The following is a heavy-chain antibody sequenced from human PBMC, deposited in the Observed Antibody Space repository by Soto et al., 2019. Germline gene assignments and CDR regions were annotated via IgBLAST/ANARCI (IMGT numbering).Heavy chain of an antibody. CDR2: IIPPFGTA. D-gene: IGHD2-21*02. CDR1: GGIFSSIT. Sequence: QVYLVQSGAEVKKPGSSVKISCKASGGIFSSITINWVRQAAGQGLEWMGGIIPPFGTANYAEKFQGRVTITADKSTKTEYMELTSLRSEDTAVYYCASTAACGGDCYAFDSWGQGTLVTVSS. J-gene: IGHJ4*02. CDR3: ASTAACGGDCYAFDS. V-gene: IGHV1-69*06.